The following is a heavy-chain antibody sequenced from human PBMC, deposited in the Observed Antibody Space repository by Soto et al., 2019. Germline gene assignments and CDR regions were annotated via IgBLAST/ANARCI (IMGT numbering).Heavy chain of an antibody. D-gene: IGHD3-3*01. V-gene: IGHV3-23*01. CDR2: ISGSGGST. CDR1: GFTFSSYA. CDR3: AKDHPISIFGVVIKRPYYFDY. J-gene: IGHJ4*02. Sequence: PGGSLRLSCAASGFTFSSYAMSWVRQAPGKGLEWVSAISGSGGSTYYADSVKGRFTISRDNSKNTLYLQMNSLRAEDTAVYYCAKDHPISIFGVVIKRPYYFDYWGQGTLVTVSS.